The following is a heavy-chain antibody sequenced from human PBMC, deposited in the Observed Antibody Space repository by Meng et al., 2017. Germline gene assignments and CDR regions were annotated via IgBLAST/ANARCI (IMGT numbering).Heavy chain of an antibody. CDR1: GFTFSSYE. CDR2: ISSSGSTI. J-gene: IGHJ4*02. Sequence: GGSLRLSCAASGFTFSSYEMNWVRQAPGKGLEWVSYISSSGSTIYYADSVKGRFTISRDNAKNSLYLQMNSPRAEDTAVYYCARDEYYYDSSGYDITPHFDYWGQGTLVTVSS. D-gene: IGHD3-22*01. V-gene: IGHV3-48*03. CDR3: ARDEYYYDSSGYDITPHFDY.